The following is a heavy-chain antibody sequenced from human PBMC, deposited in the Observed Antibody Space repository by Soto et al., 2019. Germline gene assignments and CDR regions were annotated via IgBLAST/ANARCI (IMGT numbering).Heavy chain of an antibody. CDR3: ARDRSDGYDYGDYGSRGDSPI. D-gene: IGHD4-17*01. J-gene: IGHJ3*02. V-gene: IGHV3-66*01. CDR2: IYSGGST. CDR1: GFTVSSNY. Sequence: GGSLRLSCAASGFTVSSNYMSWVRQAPGKGLEWVSVIYSGGSTYYADSVKGRFTISRDNSKNTLYLQMNSLRAEDTAVYYCARDRSDGYDYGDYGSRGDSPIWGQGTMVTVSS.